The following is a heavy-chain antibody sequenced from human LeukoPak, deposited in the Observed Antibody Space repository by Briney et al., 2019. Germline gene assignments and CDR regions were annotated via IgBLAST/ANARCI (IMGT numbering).Heavy chain of an antibody. Sequence: SVKVSCKASGYTFTSYAMHWVRQAPGQGLEWMGGIIPIFGTANYAQKFQGRVTITADESTSTAYMEPSSLRSEDTAVYYCARARDYYYDSSGYYPYWGQGTLVTVSS. V-gene: IGHV1-69*13. J-gene: IGHJ4*02. CDR2: IIPIFGTA. CDR1: GYTFTSYA. D-gene: IGHD3-22*01. CDR3: ARARDYYYDSSGYYPY.